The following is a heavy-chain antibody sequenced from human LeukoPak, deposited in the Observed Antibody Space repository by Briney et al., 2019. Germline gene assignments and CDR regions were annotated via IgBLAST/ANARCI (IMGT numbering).Heavy chain of an antibody. V-gene: IGHV3-23*01. Sequence: PGGSLRLSCAASGFTFNTHAFSWVRQAPGKGLEWVAAISDTGKLTYSAESVRGRFAISRDNSKNTVFLQMSSLRAEDTAVYYCAKDLPLWGSSPCDYWGQGTLVTVSS. J-gene: IGHJ4*02. D-gene: IGHD6-6*01. CDR1: GFTFNTHA. CDR3: AKDLPLWGSSPCDY. CDR2: ISDTGKLT.